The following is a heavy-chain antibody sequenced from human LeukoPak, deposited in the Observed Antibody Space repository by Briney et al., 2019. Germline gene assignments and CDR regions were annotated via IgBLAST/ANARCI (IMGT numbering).Heavy chain of an antibody. CDR1: GFTFSSYA. D-gene: IGHD3-3*01. CDR2: ISYDGSNK. J-gene: IGHJ6*02. CDR3: ARAGYDFWSGHYYYYGMDV. V-gene: IGHV3-30-3*01. Sequence: GRSLRPSCAASGFTFSSYAMHWVRQAPGKGLEWVAVISYDGSNKYYADSVKGRFTISRDNSKNTLYLQMNSLRAEDTAVYYCARAGYDFWSGHYYYYGMDVWGQGTTVTVSS.